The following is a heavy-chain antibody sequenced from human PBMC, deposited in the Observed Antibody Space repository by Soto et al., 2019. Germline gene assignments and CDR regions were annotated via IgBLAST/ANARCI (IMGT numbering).Heavy chain of an antibody. CDR3: ARSGDTAMDYYYYGMDV. J-gene: IGHJ6*02. CDR1: GGSISSGGYY. CDR2: IYYSGST. Sequence: SETLSLTCTVSGGSISSGGYYWSWIRQHPGKGLEWIGYIYYSGSTYYNPSLKSRVTISVETSKNQFSLKLSSVTAADTAVYYCARSGDTAMDYYYYGMDVWGQGTTVTVSS. D-gene: IGHD5-18*01. V-gene: IGHV4-31*03.